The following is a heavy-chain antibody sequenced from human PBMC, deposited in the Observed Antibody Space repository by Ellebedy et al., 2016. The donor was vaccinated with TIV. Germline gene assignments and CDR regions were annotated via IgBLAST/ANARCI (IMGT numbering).Heavy chain of an antibody. Sequence: GESVKISXAASGFTFSSYSMNWVRQAPGKGLEWVSSISSSSSYIYYADSVKGRFTISRDNAKNSLYLQMNSLRAEDTAVYYCARDGPFPQPSDFDYWGQGTLVTVSS. CDR1: GFTFSSYS. V-gene: IGHV3-21*01. CDR3: ARDGPFPQPSDFDY. J-gene: IGHJ4*02. CDR2: ISSSSSYI.